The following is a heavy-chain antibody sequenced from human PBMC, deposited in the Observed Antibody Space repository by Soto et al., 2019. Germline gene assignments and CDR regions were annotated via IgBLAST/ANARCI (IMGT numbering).Heavy chain of an antibody. V-gene: IGHV4-31*03. Sequence: PSETLSLTRTVSGGSISSGGYYWSWIRQHPGKGLEWIGYIYYSGSTYYNPSLKSRVTISVDTSKNQFSLKLSSVTAADTAVYYCARSMGSYCSGGSCTPSYSRYYYGMDVWGQGTTVTVSS. J-gene: IGHJ6*02. D-gene: IGHD2-15*01. CDR2: IYYSGST. CDR1: GGSISSGGYY. CDR3: ARSMGSYCSGGSCTPSYSRYYYGMDV.